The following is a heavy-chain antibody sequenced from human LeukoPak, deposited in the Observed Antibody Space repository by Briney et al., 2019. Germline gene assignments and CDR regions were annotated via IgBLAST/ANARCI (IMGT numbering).Heavy chain of an antibody. D-gene: IGHD4-11*01. Sequence: SETLSLTCAVSGGSISSSNWWSWVRQPPGKGLEWIGEIYHSGSTNYNPSLKSRVTISVDTSKNQFSLKLSSVTAADTAVYYCARLAYSNRAGDAFDIWGQGTMVTVSS. CDR1: GGSISSSNW. CDR2: IYHSGST. CDR3: ARLAYSNRAGDAFDI. V-gene: IGHV4-4*02. J-gene: IGHJ3*02.